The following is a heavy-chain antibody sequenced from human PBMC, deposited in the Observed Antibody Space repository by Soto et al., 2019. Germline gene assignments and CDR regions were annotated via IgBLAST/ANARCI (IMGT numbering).Heavy chain of an antibody. CDR2: VYFSGNT. CDR3: GSVRPSGYVLS. Sequence: SSETLSLTCTVSGGSLSSYYWTWIRQSPGKGLEWIGYVYFSGNTNYNPSLKSRVTISIDTSKNQFSLRLASVTAADTAFYYCGSVRPSGYVLSWGKGTLVTVYS. CDR1: GGSLSSYY. V-gene: IGHV4-59*01. D-gene: IGHD6-25*01. J-gene: IGHJ5*02.